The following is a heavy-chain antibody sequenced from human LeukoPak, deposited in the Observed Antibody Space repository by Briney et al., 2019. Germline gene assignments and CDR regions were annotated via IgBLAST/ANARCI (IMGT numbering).Heavy chain of an antibody. V-gene: IGHV4-34*01. CDR2: INHSGST. J-gene: IGHJ5*02. Sequence: SETLSLTCAVYGGSFSGYYWSWIRQPPGKGLEWSGEINHSGSTNYNPSLKSRVTISVDTSKNQFSLKLSSVTAADTAVYYCARGGLVRGWFGELVFDPWGQGTLVTVSS. CDR1: GGSFSGYY. D-gene: IGHD3-10*01. CDR3: ARGGLVRGWFGELVFDP.